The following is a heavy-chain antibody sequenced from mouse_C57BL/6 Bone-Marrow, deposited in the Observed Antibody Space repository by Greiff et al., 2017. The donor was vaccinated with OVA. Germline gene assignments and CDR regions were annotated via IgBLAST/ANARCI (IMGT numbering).Heavy chain of an antibody. Sequence: QVQLQQPGAELARPGASVKLSCKASGYTFTSYGISWVKQRTGQGLEWIGEIYPRSGNTYYNEKFKGKATLTADKSSSTAYMELRSLTSEDSAVYFCAGEGMTTVVEGFDYWGQGTTLTVSS. J-gene: IGHJ2*01. CDR2: IYPRSGNT. V-gene: IGHV1-81*01. CDR1: GYTFTSYG. D-gene: IGHD1-1*01. CDR3: AGEGMTTVVEGFDY.